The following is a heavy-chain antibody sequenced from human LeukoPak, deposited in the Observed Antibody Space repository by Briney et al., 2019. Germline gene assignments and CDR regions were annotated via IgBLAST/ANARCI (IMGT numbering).Heavy chain of an antibody. CDR2: IYYSGST. D-gene: IGHD3-3*01. CDR1: GGSISSGDYY. Sequence: SETLPLTCTVSGGSISSGDYYWSWIRQPPGKGLEWIGYIYYSGSTYYNPSLKSRVTISVDTSKNQFSLKLSSVTAADTAVYYCAREGYDFWSGYPNWFGPWGQGTLVTVSS. CDR3: AREGYDFWSGYPNWFGP. V-gene: IGHV4-30-4*08. J-gene: IGHJ5*02.